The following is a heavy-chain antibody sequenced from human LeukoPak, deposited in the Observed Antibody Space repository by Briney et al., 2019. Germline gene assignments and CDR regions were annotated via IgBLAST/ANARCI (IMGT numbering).Heavy chain of an antibody. Sequence: RASETLSLTCAVYGGSLSGYYWSWIRQPPGKGLEWIGEINHSGSTNYNPSLKSRVTISVDTSKNQFSLKLSSVTAADTAVYYCARAPLDLGATSYYYYYYYMDVWGKGTTVTISS. CDR2: INHSGST. CDR1: GGSLSGYY. CDR3: ARAPLDLGATSYYYYYYYMDV. D-gene: IGHD1-26*01. V-gene: IGHV4-34*01. J-gene: IGHJ6*03.